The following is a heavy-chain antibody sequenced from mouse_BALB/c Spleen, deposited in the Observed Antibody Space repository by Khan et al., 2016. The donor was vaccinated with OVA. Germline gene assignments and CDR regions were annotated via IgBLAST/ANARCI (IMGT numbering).Heavy chain of an antibody. CDR1: GYIFTSYW. D-gene: IGHD3-2*02. CDR2: IYPGTDNT. J-gene: IGHJ2*01. V-gene: IGHV1S132*01. Sequence: VQLQESGAELVRPGTSVRLSCKTSGYIFTSYWIHWVKQRSGQGLEWIARIYPGTDNTYYNEKFKDKATLTADKSSSTAYLQLSSLKSEDSAVFFYAREEALYYFDYWGQGTTLTVSS. CDR3: AREEALYYFDY.